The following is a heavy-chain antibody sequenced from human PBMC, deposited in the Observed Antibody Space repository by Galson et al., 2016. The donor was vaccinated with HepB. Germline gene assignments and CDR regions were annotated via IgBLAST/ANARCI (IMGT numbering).Heavy chain of an antibody. CDR3: ARRRDTASSARYFDY. V-gene: IGHV5-51*01. D-gene: IGHD1-26*01. J-gene: IGHJ4*02. CDR1: GYSFTSYW. Sequence: QSGAEVKKPGASLEISCKGSGYSFTSYWIAWVRQMPGKGLEWMGIIYPGDSDTRYSPSFQGQVTISVDKSISTAYLQWSSLKASDTAMYFCARRRDTASSARYFDYWAQGTLVTVSS. CDR2: IYPGDSDT.